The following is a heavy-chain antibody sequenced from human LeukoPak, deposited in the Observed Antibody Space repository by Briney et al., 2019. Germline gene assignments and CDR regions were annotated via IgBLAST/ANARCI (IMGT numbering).Heavy chain of an antibody. Sequence: PGRSLRLSCAASGFTFSSYGMHWVRQAPGKGLEWVAVISYDGSNKYYADSVKGGFTISRDNSKNTLYLQMNSLRAEDTAVYYCAKDLYSSSWKTSPYYFDYWGQGTLVTVSS. CDR2: ISYDGSNK. CDR1: GFTFSSYG. CDR3: AKDLYSSSWKTSPYYFDY. J-gene: IGHJ4*02. D-gene: IGHD6-13*01. V-gene: IGHV3-30*18.